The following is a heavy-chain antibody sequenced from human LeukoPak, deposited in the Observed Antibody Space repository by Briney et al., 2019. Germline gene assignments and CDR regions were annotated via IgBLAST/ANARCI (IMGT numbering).Heavy chain of an antibody. Sequence: GGSLRLSCAASGFSFSSYAMSWVRQAPGKGLEWVSGIIRGGSTYYADSAKGRFTISRDNSKNTLYLQMNSLRAEDTAVYYCAKNFWSDKYYYYYMDVWGKGTTVTVSS. CDR2: IIRGGST. CDR3: AKNFWSDKYYYYYMDV. D-gene: IGHD3-3*01. J-gene: IGHJ6*03. V-gene: IGHV3-23*01. CDR1: GFSFSSYA.